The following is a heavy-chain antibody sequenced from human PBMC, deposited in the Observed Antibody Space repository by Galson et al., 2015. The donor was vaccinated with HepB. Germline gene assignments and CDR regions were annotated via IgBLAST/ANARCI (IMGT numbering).Heavy chain of an antibody. D-gene: IGHD2-21*02. CDR1: GYSFTSYW. Sequence: QSGAEVKKPGESLRISCKGSGYSFTSYWISWVRQMPGKGLEWMGRIDPSDSYTNYSPSFQGHVTISADKPISTAYLQWSSLKASDTAMYYCARRGDAPDGMDYYYYYGMDVWGQGTTVTVSS. CDR2: IDPSDSYT. J-gene: IGHJ6*02. V-gene: IGHV5-10-1*01. CDR3: ARRGDAPDGMDYYYYYGMDV.